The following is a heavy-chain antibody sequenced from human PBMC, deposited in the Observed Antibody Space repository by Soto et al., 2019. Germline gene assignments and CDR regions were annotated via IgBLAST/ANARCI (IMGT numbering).Heavy chain of an antibody. D-gene: IGHD6-6*01. CDR3: ARVGGEKAARPNWFDP. V-gene: IGHV4-59*01. J-gene: IGHJ5*02. CDR1: GGSISSYY. CDR2: IYYSGST. Sequence: QVQLQESGPGLVKPSETLSLTCTVSGGSISSYYWSWIRQPPGKGLEWIGYIYYSGSTNYNPSLKSRVTISVDTSKNQFSLKLSSVTAADTAVYYCARVGGEKAARPNWFDPWGQGTLVTVSS.